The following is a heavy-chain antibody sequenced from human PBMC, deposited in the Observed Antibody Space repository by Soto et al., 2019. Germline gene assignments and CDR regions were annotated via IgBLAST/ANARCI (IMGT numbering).Heavy chain of an antibody. Sequence: QVQLVQSGAEVKKPGSSVKVSCKASGGTFSSYAISWVRQAPGLGLEWMGGIIPIFGTADYAQKFQGRVTITADESTSRAYMELSSLRSEDTAVYYCATMKGGSQYYYYGLDVWGQGTTVTVSS. CDR1: GGTFSSYA. V-gene: IGHV1-69*12. CDR3: ATMKGGSQYYYYGLDV. CDR2: IIPIFGTA. J-gene: IGHJ6*02. D-gene: IGHD3-10*01.